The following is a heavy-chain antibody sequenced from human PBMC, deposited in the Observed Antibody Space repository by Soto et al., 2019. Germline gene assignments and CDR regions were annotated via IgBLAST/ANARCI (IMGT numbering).Heavy chain of an antibody. D-gene: IGHD5-18*01. CDR3: ARVVDTAMADFYYFDY. CDR2: IIPILGIA. J-gene: IGHJ4*02. V-gene: IGHV1-69*02. Sequence: QVQLVQSGAEVKKPGSSVKVSSKASGGTFSSYTISWVRQAPGQGLEWMGRIIPILGIANYAQKFQGRVTITADKSTSTAYMELSSLRSEDTAVYYCARVVDTAMADFYYFDYWGQGTLVTVSS. CDR1: GGTFSSYT.